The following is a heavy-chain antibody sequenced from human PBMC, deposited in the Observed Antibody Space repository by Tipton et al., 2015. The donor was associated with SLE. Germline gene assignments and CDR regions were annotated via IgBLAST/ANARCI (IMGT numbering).Heavy chain of an antibody. D-gene: IGHD3-10*01. CDR3: AREKATDGEIDY. CDR1: GGSISSHY. V-gene: IGHV4-59*11. Sequence: TLSLTCTVSGGSISSHYWSWIRQPPGQGLEWIGYIYYSGNTNFNPSLKSRVTISIDTSNNQFFLKVSSVTAADTAVYYCAREKATDGEIDYWGQGTLVTVSS. J-gene: IGHJ4*02. CDR2: IYYSGNT.